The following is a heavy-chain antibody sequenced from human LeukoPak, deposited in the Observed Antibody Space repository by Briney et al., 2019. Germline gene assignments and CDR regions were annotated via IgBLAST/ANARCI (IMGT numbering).Heavy chain of an antibody. CDR2: TYVDGRTT. CDR1: GFTFSNYW. V-gene: IGHV3-74*01. CDR3: IRDFRSADL. Sequence: PGGSLRLSCVASGFTFSNYWTHWVRQPPGKGLVWVSRTYVDGRTTNYADSVKGRFTISRDNAKNTVYLEMNSLSVEDTATYYCIRDFRSADLWGQGTLVTVTS. J-gene: IGHJ5*02.